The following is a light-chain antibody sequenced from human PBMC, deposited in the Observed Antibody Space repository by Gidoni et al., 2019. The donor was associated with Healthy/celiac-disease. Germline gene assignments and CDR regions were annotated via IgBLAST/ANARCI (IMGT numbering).Light chain of an antibody. CDR2: DAS. Sequence: DIQMTQSPSSLSASVGDRVTITCQASQDINNYLNWYQQKPGKAPKLLIYDASNLETGVPSRFSGSGSGTDFTFSISSLQPEDTATYYCQQYDNLLMYSFXXXTKLEIK. CDR3: QQYDNLLMYS. V-gene: IGKV1-33*01. CDR1: QDINNY. J-gene: IGKJ2*03.